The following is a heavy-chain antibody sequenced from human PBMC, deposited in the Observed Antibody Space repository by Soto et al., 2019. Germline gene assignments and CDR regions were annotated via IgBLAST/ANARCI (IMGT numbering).Heavy chain of an antibody. V-gene: IGHV4-31*03. CDR2: IYYSGST. Sequence: SETLSLTCTVSGGSISSGGYYWNWIRQHPGKGLEWIGYIYYSGSTYYNPSLKSRVTISVDTSKNQFSLKLSSVTAADTAVYYCARGSPLSLDYWGQGTLVTVSS. CDR3: ARGSPLSLDY. CDR1: GGSISSGGYY. D-gene: IGHD3-16*02. J-gene: IGHJ4*02.